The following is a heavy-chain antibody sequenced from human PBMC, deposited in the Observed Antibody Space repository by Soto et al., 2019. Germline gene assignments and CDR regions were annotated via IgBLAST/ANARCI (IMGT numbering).Heavy chain of an antibody. D-gene: IGHD6-19*01. Sequence: GGSLRLSCAASGLSVSNYWMHWVRQTPGKGLVWVSRINSDDTSSSYAASVKGRFTISRDNAKNTLYLQMNSLRAEDTAVYYCAGENVAVPAYFWGQGTLVTVSS. CDR3: AGENVAVPAYF. CDR1: GLSVSNYW. CDR2: INSDDTSS. V-gene: IGHV3-74*01. J-gene: IGHJ4*02.